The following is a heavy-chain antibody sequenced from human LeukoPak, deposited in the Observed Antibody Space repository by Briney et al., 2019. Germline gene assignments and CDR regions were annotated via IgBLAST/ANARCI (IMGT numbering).Heavy chain of an antibody. J-gene: IGHJ4*02. V-gene: IGHV3-23*01. D-gene: IGHD6-19*01. CDR3: ARSSGWYYFDY. CDR2: ISGSGGST. Sequence: GGSLRLSCAASGFTFSSYAMSWVRQAPGKGLEWVSAISGSGGSTYYADSVKGRFTISRDNSKDTLYLQMNSLSTEDTAVYYCARSSGWYYFDYWGQGTLVTVSS. CDR1: GFTFSSYA.